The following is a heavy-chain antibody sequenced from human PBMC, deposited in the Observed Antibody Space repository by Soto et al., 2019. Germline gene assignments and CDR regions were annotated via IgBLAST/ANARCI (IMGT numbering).Heavy chain of an antibody. J-gene: IGHJ6*03. CDR3: ARGHLAVVPVASWYFYMDV. D-gene: IGHD2-2*01. CDR2: INAGNGNT. Sequence: QVQLVQSGAEVEKPGASVKVSCKASGYTFTNYAVHWVRQAPGQRLEWMGWINAGNGNTRYSQKFQGRFTITRDTSARTAYMELSSLRSEDTAVYYCARGHLAVVPVASWYFYMDVWGKGTTVTASS. V-gene: IGHV1-3*01. CDR1: GYTFTNYA.